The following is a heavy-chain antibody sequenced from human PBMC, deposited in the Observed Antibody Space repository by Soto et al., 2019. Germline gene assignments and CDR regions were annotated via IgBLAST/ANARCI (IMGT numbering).Heavy chain of an antibody. CDR2: IYTSGST. D-gene: IGHD6-19*01. J-gene: IGHJ2*01. CDR3: ARANEFGIAVAGMTPYWYFDL. CDR1: GGSISSYY. V-gene: IGHV4-4*07. Sequence: KTSETLSLTCTVSGGSISSYYWSWIRQPAGKGLEWIGRIYTSGSTNYNPSLKSRVTMSVDTYKNQFSLKLSSVTAADTAVYYCARANEFGIAVAGMTPYWYFDLWGRGTLVTVSS.